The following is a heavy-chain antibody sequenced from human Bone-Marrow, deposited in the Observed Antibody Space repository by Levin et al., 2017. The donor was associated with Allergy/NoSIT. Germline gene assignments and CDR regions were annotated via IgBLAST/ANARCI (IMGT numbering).Heavy chain of an antibody. CDR2: ISYDGSNK. V-gene: IGHV3-30-3*01. D-gene: IGHD3-16*01. CDR3: ARDFPDRGYFDY. J-gene: IGHJ4*02. CDR1: GFTFSSYA. Sequence: PGGSLRLSCAASGFTFSSYAMHWVRQAPGKGLEWVAVISYDGSNKYYADSVKGRFTISRDNSKNTLYLQMNSLRAEDTAVYYCARDFPDRGYFDYWGQGTLVTVSS.